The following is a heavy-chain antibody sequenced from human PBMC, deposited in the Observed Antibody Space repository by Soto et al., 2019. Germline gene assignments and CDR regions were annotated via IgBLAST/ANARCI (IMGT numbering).Heavy chain of an antibody. CDR2: ISAYNGNT. CDR1: GYTFTSYG. Sequence: ASVKVSCKASGYTFTSYGISWVRQAPGQGLEWMGWISAYNGNTNYAQKLQGRVTMTTDTSTSTAYMELRSLRSDDTAVYYCARDYGSGSFFNDAFDIWGQGTMVTVSS. J-gene: IGHJ3*02. V-gene: IGHV1-18*01. CDR3: ARDYGSGSFFNDAFDI. D-gene: IGHD3-10*01.